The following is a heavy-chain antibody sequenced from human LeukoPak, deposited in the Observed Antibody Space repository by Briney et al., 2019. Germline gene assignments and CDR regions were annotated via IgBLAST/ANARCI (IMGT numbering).Heavy chain of an antibody. CDR3: VRGVGSSTSCYVRAFDI. Sequence: GGSLRLSCAASGFTFSNSWMHWVCQAPEKGLEWVADIKCDGSEKFYVDSVKGRLTISRDNAKNSLYLQVNSLRAEDMTVYYCVRGVGSSTSCYVRAFDIWGQGTMVTVYS. CDR1: GFTFSNSW. D-gene: IGHD2-2*01. V-gene: IGHV3-52*01. J-gene: IGHJ3*02. CDR2: IKCDGSEK.